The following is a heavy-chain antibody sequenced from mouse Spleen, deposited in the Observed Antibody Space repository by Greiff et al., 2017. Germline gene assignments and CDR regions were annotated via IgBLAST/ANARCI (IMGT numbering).Heavy chain of an antibody. Sequence: EVKLVESGGGLVKPGGSLKLSCAASGFTFSSYAMSWVRQTPEKRLEWVATISSGGSYTYYPDSVKGRFTISRDNAKNTLYLQMSSLRSEDTAMYYCARTPSSSYFDYWGQGTTLTVSS. V-gene: IGHV5-9-1*01. D-gene: IGHD1-1*01. CDR1: GFTFSSYA. J-gene: IGHJ2*01. CDR2: ISSGGSYT. CDR3: ARTPSSSYFDY.